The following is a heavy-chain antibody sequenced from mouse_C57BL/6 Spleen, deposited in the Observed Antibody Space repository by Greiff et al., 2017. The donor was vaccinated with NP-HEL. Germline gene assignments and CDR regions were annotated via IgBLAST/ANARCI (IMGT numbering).Heavy chain of an antibody. J-gene: IGHJ1*03. D-gene: IGHD1-1*01. V-gene: IGHV1-64*01. Sequence: VQLQQPGAELVKPGASVKLSCKASGYTFTSYWMHWVKQRPGQGLEWIGMIHPNSGSTNYNEKFKSKATLTVDKSSSTAYMQLSSLTSEDSAVYYCARGGYCYDGSYWYFGGWGTGTTVTVAS. CDR1: GYTFTSYW. CDR3: ARGGYCYDGSYWYFGG. CDR2: IHPNSGST.